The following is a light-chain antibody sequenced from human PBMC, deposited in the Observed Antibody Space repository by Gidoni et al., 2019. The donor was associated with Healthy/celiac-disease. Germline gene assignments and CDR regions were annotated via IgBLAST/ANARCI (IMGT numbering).Light chain of an antibody. J-gene: IGLJ1*01. CDR2: QDS. Sequence: SYELTQPPSVSVSPGQTASITCSGEKLGDKYACWYQQKPGQSPVLVIYQDSKRPSGIPERFSGSNSGNTATLTISGTQAMDEADYYCQAWDSSNFYVFGTGTKVTV. CDR3: QAWDSSNFYV. CDR1: KLGDKY. V-gene: IGLV3-1*01.